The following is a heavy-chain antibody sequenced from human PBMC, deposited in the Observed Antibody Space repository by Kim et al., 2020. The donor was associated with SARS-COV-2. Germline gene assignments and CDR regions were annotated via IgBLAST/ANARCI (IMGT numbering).Heavy chain of an antibody. CDR3: ARDGHGLDI. V-gene: IGHV3-48*02. J-gene: IGHJ6*02. Sequence: GGSLRLSCAASGFSFGSSSMNWVRQAPGKGLEWVSYIGNNIYHANSVKGRFTISRNNADNSLYLQMSNLRDEDTAVYYCARDGHGLDIWGRGTTVIVSS. CDR2: IGNNI. CDR1: GFSFGSSS.